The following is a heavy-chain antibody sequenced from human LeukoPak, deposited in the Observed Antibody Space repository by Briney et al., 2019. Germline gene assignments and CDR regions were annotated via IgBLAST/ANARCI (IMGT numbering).Heavy chain of an antibody. CDR3: ARHVPYYDSDFSAWGMDV. D-gene: IGHD3-16*01. Sequence: SETLSLTCTVSGGSISSYYWGWIRQPPGKGLEWIGYIYDSVFTKYNPSLKSRVTISVDTSKSQFSLRLSSVTAADTAVYYCARHVPYYDSDFSAWGMDVWGQGTTVTVSS. V-gene: IGHV4-59*08. CDR1: GGSISSYY. CDR2: IYDSVFT. J-gene: IGHJ6*02.